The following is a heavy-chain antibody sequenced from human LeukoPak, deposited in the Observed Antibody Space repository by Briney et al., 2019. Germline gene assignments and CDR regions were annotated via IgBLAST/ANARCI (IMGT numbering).Heavy chain of an antibody. J-gene: IGHJ6*02. CDR1: GYIFTSYW. CDR2: IYAGDSDT. CDR3: ARAIGTSQFYFYYGMDV. Sequence: GESLKISCKGSGYIFTSYWIGWVRQMPGKGLEWMGIIYAGDSDTRYSPSFQGQVTISVDKSISTAYLQWSSLQASDTAMYYCARAIGTSQFYFYYGMDVWGQGTTVTVSS. D-gene: IGHD2-2*01. V-gene: IGHV5-51*01.